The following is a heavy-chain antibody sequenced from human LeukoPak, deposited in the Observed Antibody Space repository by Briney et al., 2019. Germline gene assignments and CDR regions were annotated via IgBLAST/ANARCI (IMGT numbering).Heavy chain of an antibody. CDR3: VRGLDSSSYVDS. CDR2: IYYSGST. V-gene: IGHV4-39*01. Sequence: SETLSLTCTVSGGSIISSSHYWGWIRQPPGKGLEWIGSIYYSGSTYYNPSLKSRVTISVDTSKNQFSLKLSSVTAADTAVYYCVRGLDSSSYVDSWGQGTLVTVSS. D-gene: IGHD6-13*01. J-gene: IGHJ4*02. CDR1: GGSIISSSHY.